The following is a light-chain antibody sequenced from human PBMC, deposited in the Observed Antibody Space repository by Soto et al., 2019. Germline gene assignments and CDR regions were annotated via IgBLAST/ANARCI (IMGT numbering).Light chain of an antibody. CDR1: QSVGSNY. CDR2: AAS. CDR3: QQYCTSPWT. V-gene: IGKV3-20*01. J-gene: IGKJ1*01. Sequence: IVLTQSPGTLSLSPGERATLSCRASQSVGSNYLAWFQQKPGQAPRILLFAASSRATGIPGRFSGSGSGSDFTLTISSLEPEDFAVYYCQQYCTSPWTFGQGTKVEIK.